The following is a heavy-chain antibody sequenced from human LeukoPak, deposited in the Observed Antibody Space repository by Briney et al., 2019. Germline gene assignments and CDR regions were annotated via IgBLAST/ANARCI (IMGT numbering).Heavy chain of an antibody. J-gene: IGHJ4*02. V-gene: IGHV4-39*01. CDR3: ARQVGSGSYVGY. D-gene: IGHD3-10*01. CDR2: IYYSGST. CDR1: GGSISSSGYY. Sequence: PSETLSLTCTVSGGSISSSGYYWGWIRQPPGRGLEWIASIYYSGSTYYNPSLKSRVTISVDTSKNQFSLKLSSVTAADTGVYYCARQVGSGSYVGYWGRGALVTVSS.